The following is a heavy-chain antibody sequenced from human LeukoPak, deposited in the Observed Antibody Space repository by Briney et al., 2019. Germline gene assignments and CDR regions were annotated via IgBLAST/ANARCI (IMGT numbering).Heavy chain of an antibody. CDR1: GGSVSSGSYY. CDR3: ASRVAGTSMDV. D-gene: IGHD6-19*01. CDR2: IYHSGST. V-gene: IGHV4-61*01. J-gene: IGHJ6*02. Sequence: SETLSLTCTVSGGSVSSGSYYWRWIRQPPGKGLEWIGNIYHSGSTRYSPSLKSRVTISIDTSKNQFSLKLSSVTAADTAVYYCASRVAGTSMDVWGQGTTVTVSS.